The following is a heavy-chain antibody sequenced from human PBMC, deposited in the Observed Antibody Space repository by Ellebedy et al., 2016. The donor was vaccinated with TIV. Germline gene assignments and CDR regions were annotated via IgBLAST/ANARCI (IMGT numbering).Heavy chain of an antibody. CDR1: GGSISGSSYF. V-gene: IGHV4-39*01. Sequence: SETLSLXXTVSGGSISGSSYFWGRIRQPPGKGLEWIGIIYYSGSTYYNPSLNSRVTISVDTSKNQFSLNLSSVTAADTAVYYCARPLRSTVTTSIYFDYWGQGTLVTVSS. D-gene: IGHD4-17*01. CDR3: ARPLRSTVTTSIYFDY. J-gene: IGHJ4*02. CDR2: IYYSGST.